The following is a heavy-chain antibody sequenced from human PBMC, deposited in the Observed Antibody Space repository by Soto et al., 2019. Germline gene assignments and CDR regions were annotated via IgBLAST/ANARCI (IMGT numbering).Heavy chain of an antibody. J-gene: IGHJ4*02. V-gene: IGHV1-2*02. D-gene: IGHD2-2*01. CDR1: GYTFTDYF. CDR2: INPNSGGT. CDR3: GRDTKIPANARHGGR. Sequence: VEMVQSGAEVKKPGASVRVSCKASGYTFTDYFIHWVRQAPGQGLERMGGINPNSGGTNYAQKFQGRVTMSRDTSITKVYLDLSRLRSDDTATYCCGRDTKIPANARHGGRWGQGTLVTVSS.